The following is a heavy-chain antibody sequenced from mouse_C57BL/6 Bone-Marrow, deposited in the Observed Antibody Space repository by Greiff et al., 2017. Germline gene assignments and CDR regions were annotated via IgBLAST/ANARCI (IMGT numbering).Heavy chain of an antibody. CDR3: ARRDYYGSSVGFAY. CDR2: IDPSDSYT. CDR1: GYTFTSYW. Sequence: QVQLQQPGAELVKPGASVKLSCKASGYTFTSYWMQWVKQRPGQGLEWIGEIDPSDSYTNYNQKFKGKATLTVDTSSSTAYMQLSSLTSEDSAVYYCARRDYYGSSVGFAYWGQGTLVTVSA. J-gene: IGHJ3*01. V-gene: IGHV1-50*01. D-gene: IGHD1-1*01.